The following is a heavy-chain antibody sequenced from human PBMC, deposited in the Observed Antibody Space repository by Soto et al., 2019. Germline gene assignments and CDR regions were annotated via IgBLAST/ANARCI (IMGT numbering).Heavy chain of an antibody. D-gene: IGHD6-13*01. Sequence: SETLSLTCTVSGGSISPYYWSWIRQPPGKGLEWIGYVYYRGNTNYNPSLESRVTISVDTSRNRFSLNMTSATAADTTVYYCAXKXXAAXYAHYYMDVXXRGTAVT. V-gene: IGHV4-59*01. J-gene: IGHJ6*03. CDR3: AXKXXAAXYAHYYMDV. CDR1: GGSISPYY. CDR2: VYYRGNT.